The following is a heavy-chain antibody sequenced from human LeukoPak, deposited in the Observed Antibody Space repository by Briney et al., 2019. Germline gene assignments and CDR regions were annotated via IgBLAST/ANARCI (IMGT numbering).Heavy chain of an antibody. Sequence: KASETLSLTCAVYGGSFSGYYWSWIRQRPGKGLEWIGETNHSGSTNYNPSLKSRITISVSTSKNQFSLRLSPVTAADTAVYYCAREGVMVTGFDYWGQETLVTVSS. CDR1: GGSFSGYY. V-gene: IGHV4-34*01. D-gene: IGHD2-21*02. CDR3: AREGVMVTGFDY. J-gene: IGHJ4*02. CDR2: TNHSGST.